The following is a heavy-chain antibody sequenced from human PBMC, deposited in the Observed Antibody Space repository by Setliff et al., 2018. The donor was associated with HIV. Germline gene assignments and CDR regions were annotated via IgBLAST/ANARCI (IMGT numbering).Heavy chain of an antibody. D-gene: IGHD2-2*01. J-gene: IGHJ5*02. CDR1: GASISSNT. Sequence: PSETLSLTCIVSGASISSNTWSWIRQAPGKGLQWIGFIYNSVTTNYNPSLKSRVTISLDMSKNQFSLKLTSVTAADTAVYYCARGGTSSNWFDPWGQGTLVTV. V-gene: IGHV4-59*01. CDR2: IYNSVTT. CDR3: ARGGTSSNWFDP.